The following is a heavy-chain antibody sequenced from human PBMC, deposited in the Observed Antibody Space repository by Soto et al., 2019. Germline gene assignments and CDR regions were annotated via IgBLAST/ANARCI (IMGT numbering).Heavy chain of an antibody. CDR2: ISSSSSTI. V-gene: IGHV3-48*01. J-gene: IGHJ4*02. Sequence: GGSLRLSCAASGFTFSSYSMNWVRQAPGKGLEWVSYISSSSSTIYYADSVEGRFTISRDNSKNTLYLQMNSLRAEDTAVYYCAKDYWNCSGGSCYFDYWGQGTLVTVSS. D-gene: IGHD2-15*01. CDR3: AKDYWNCSGGSCYFDY. CDR1: GFTFSSYS.